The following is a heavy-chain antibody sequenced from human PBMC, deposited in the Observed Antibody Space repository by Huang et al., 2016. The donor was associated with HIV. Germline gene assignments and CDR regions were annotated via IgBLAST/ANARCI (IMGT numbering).Heavy chain of an antibody. CDR2: IRPILGKP. Sequence: QVQLVQSGAEVRKPGSSVKVSCKASGGNFKSYTSNWLRQAPGQGPEWMVGIRPILGKPNYAPKFEARLPITADGSTSTAYMVLSSLRPEDTAIYYYAKWGGLSDYDFRRAHAFDIWGQGTVVTVSS. V-gene: IGHV1-69*01. CDR3: AKWGGLSDYDFRRAHAFDI. D-gene: IGHD5-12*01. CDR1: GGNFKSYT. J-gene: IGHJ3*02.